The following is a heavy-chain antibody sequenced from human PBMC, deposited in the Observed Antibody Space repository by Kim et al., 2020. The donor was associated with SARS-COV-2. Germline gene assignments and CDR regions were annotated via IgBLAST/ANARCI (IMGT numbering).Heavy chain of an antibody. Sequence: GGSLRLSCAASGFTFSDYYMSWIRQAPGKGLEWVSYISSSGSTIYYADSVKGRFTISRDNAKNSLYLQMNSLRAEDTAVYYCARDKYCGGDCAIDSEYYYYMDVWGKGTTVTVSS. CDR2: ISSSGSTI. D-gene: IGHD2-21*01. CDR1: GFTFSDYY. J-gene: IGHJ6*03. V-gene: IGHV3-11*01. CDR3: ARDKYCGGDCAIDSEYYYYMDV.